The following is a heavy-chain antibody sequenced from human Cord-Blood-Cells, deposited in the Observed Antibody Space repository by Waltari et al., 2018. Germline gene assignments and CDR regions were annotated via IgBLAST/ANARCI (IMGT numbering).Heavy chain of an antibody. CDR2: IYSGGST. J-gene: IGHJ4*02. CDR1: GFTVSSNY. CDR3: ARDRGRGSWRIPFDY. Sequence: EVQLVESGGGLIQPGGSLRLSCAASGFTVSSNYMSWVRQAPGKGRRWVSVIYSGGSTYYADSVKGRFTISRDNSKNTLYLQMNSLRAEDTAVYYCARDRGRGSWRIPFDYWGQGTLVTVSS. D-gene: IGHD6-13*01. V-gene: IGHV3-53*01.